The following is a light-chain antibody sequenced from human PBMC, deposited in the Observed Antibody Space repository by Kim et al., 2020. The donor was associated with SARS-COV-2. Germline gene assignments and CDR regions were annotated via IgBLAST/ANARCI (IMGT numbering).Light chain of an antibody. CDR3: QSYDSSNVV. CDR2: EDN. CDR1: SGSVASNY. J-gene: IGLJ2*01. Sequence: GKTVTSSCTRSSGSVASNYVQWYQQRPGSAPTTMIYEDNQRPSGVPDRFSGSIDSSSNSASLTISGLKTEDEADYYCQSYDSSNVVFGGGTQLTVL. V-gene: IGLV6-57*03.